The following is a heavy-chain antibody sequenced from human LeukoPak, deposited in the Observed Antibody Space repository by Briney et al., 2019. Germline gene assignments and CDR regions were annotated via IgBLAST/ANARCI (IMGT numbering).Heavy chain of an antibody. D-gene: IGHD6-19*01. CDR3: ARSAVTGPGWIDP. Sequence: GGSLRLSCAASGFTVRSNYMTWVRQAPGKGLEWVSGIYSGGSTYYADSVKGRFTISRDNSKNTLYLQVNGLRGDDTAVYYCARSAVTGPGWIDPWGQGTLVTVSS. CDR1: GFTVRSNY. CDR2: IYSGGST. J-gene: IGHJ5*02. V-gene: IGHV3-53*01.